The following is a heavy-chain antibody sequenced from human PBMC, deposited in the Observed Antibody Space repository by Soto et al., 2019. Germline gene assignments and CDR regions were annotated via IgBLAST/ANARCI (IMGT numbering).Heavy chain of an antibody. CDR2: INHSGST. V-gene: IGHV4-34*01. J-gene: IGHJ4*02. D-gene: IGHD2-21*01. Sequence: SETLSLTCAVYGGSFSGYYWSWIRQPPGKGLEWIGEINHSGSTNYNPSLKSRVTISVDTSKNQFSLKLSSVTAADTAVYYCARGPWRLWYSDYWGQGTLVT. CDR3: ARGPWRLWYSDY. CDR1: GGSFSGYY.